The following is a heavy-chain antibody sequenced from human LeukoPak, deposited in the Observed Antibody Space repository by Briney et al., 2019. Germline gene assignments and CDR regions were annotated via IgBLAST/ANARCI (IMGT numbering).Heavy chain of an antibody. J-gene: IGHJ4*02. CDR2: ISWNSGTI. D-gene: IGHD6-19*01. CDR1: GFIFNNYA. CDR3: AKDNRRHYTSGPNPDSLH. V-gene: IGHV3-9*01. Sequence: GGSLRLSCAGSGFIFNNYAMHWVRQPPGKGLEWVSGISWNSGTIDYAGSVRGRFTISRDNAKNSLYLQMDSLRVEDTAFYYCAKDNRRHYTSGPNPDSLHWGQGALVTVSS.